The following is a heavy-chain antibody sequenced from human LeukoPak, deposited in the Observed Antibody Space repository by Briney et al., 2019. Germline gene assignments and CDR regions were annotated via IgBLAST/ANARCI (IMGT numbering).Heavy chain of an antibody. CDR3: ASVRRDGYNRYFDY. Sequence: SQTLSLTCTVSGGSISSGGYYWSWIRQHPGKGLEWIGYIYYSGSTYYNPSLKSRVTISVDTSKNQFSLKLSSVTAADTVVYYCASVRRDGYNRYFDYWGQGTLVTVSS. V-gene: IGHV4-31*03. D-gene: IGHD5-24*01. J-gene: IGHJ4*02. CDR2: IYYSGST. CDR1: GGSISSGGYY.